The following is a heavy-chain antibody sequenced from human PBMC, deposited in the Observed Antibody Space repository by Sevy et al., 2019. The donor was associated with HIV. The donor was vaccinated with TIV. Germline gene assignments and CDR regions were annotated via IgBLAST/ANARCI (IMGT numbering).Heavy chain of an antibody. CDR2: INYSGST. D-gene: IGHD6-19*01. V-gene: IGHV4-59*01. Sequence: SETLSLTCTVSGGSISSYYCSWIRQPPGKGLEWIGYINYSGSTNYNPPLKSRVTISIDTSKNQFSLKLTDVTAADTAFYYCARDPITVAPYFDYWGQGTLVTVSS. J-gene: IGHJ4*02. CDR1: GGSISSYY. CDR3: ARDPITVAPYFDY.